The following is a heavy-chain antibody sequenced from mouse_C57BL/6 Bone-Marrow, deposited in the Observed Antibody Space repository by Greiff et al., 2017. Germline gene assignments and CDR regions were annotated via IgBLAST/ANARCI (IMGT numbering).Heavy chain of an antibody. Sequence: QVQLKESGPELVKPGASVKLSCKASGYTFPSYDINWVKPRPGQGLEWIGWIYPRDGSTKYNEKFKGKATLTVDTSSSTAYMELHSLTSEDSAVYFCARLEFDGSSGDWYFDVWGTGTTVTVSS. CDR2: IYPRDGST. CDR3: ARLEFDGSSGDWYFDV. V-gene: IGHV1-85*01. D-gene: IGHD1-1*01. J-gene: IGHJ1*03. CDR1: GYTFPSYD.